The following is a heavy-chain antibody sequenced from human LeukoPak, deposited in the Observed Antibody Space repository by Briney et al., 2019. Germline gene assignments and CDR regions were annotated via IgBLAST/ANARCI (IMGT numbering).Heavy chain of an antibody. Sequence: PGGSLRLSCAASGFTFSGSAMHWVRQASGKGLEWVGRIRSKANSYATAYAASVKGRFTISRDDSKNTAYLQMNSLKTEDTAVYYCTRDDYYDSSGYYHYRFDYWGQGTLVTVSS. D-gene: IGHD3-22*01. CDR1: GFTFSGSA. CDR3: TRDDYYDSSGYYHYRFDY. J-gene: IGHJ4*02. CDR2: IRSKANSYAT. V-gene: IGHV3-73*01.